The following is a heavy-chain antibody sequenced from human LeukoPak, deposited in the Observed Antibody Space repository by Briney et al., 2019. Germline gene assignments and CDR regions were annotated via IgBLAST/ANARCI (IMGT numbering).Heavy chain of an antibody. J-gene: IGHJ6*03. V-gene: IGHV3-21*01. CDR1: GFTFSSYS. CDR2: ISSSSYI. CDR3: ARDFCSSTSCYLGYYYYYYVDV. D-gene: IGHD2-2*01. Sequence: GGSLRLSCAASGFTFSSYSMNWVRQAPGKGLEWVSSISSSSYIYYADSVKGRFTISRDNAKNSLYLQMNSLRAEDTAVYYCARDFCSSTSCYLGYYYYYYVDVWGKGTTVTVSS.